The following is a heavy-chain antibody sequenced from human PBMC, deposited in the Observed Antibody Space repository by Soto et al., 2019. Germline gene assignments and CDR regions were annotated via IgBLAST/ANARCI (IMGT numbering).Heavy chain of an antibody. CDR2: INHSGST. V-gene: IGHV4-34*01. Sequence: QVQLQQWGAGLLKPSETLSLTCAVYGGSFSGYYWSWIRQPPGKGLEWIGEINHSGSTNYNPSPKSRDTLPVHTSKNQFSLKLSVGTAADTVVYYCASTRGYWRTLNLCDPLGPGTPVTLSS. D-gene: IGHD2-15*01. CDR1: GGSFSGYY. CDR3: ASTRGYWRTLNLCDP. J-gene: IGHJ5*02.